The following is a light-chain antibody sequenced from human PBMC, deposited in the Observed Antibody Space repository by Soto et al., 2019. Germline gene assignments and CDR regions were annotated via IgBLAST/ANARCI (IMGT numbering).Light chain of an antibody. CDR1: QSISSW. V-gene: IGKV1-5*01. J-gene: IGKJ4*01. CDR2: DAS. CDR3: QQYNSYPIT. Sequence: DIQMTQSPSTLSASVGDRVTITCWASQSISSWLAWYQQKPGKAPKLLIYDASSLESGVPSRFSGSGSGTEFTLTISSLQPDDFATYYCQQYNSYPITFGGGTKV.